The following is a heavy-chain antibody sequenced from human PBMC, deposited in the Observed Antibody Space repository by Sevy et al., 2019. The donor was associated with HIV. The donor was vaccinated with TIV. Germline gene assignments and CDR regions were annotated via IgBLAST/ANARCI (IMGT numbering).Heavy chain of an antibody. CDR3: GRDQVVIPLVMWYFDC. D-gene: IGHD6-13*01. CDR1: GYTFTGYY. Sequence: ASVKVSCKASGYTFTGYYMHWVRQAPGQGLEWMGWIDPDSGGTNYAQKFQGRVTMTRDTSISTAYMVLSRLGSDDTALHFCGRDQVVIPLVMWYFDCWGQGTQVTVSS. J-gene: IGHJ4*02. CDR2: IDPDSGGT. V-gene: IGHV1-2*02.